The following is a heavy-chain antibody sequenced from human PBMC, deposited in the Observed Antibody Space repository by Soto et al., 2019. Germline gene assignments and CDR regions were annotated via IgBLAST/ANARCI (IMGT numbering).Heavy chain of an antibody. CDR1: GGTISSYY. CDR2: IYYSGST. V-gene: IGHV4-59*01. Sequence: SETLSLTCTVSGGTISSYYWSWIRQPPGKGLEWIGYIYYSGSTNYNPSLKSRVTISVDTSKNQFSLKLSSVTAADTAVYYCARGDYDSSGYFPYWGQGTLVTVSS. J-gene: IGHJ4*02. CDR3: ARGDYDSSGYFPY. D-gene: IGHD3-22*01.